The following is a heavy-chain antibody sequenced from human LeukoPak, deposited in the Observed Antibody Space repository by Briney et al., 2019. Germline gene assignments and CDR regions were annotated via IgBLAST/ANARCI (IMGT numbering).Heavy chain of an antibody. Sequence: GGSLRLSCAASGFTFDYYPMHWVRQAPGKGLEWVSLISWDGGSTYYPHTLKGRFTISRDNSKHSLYLQLNRQRDEDTALYYWAKGQGVAGGAQDVWGKGTTVTVSS. CDR2: ISWDGGST. J-gene: IGHJ6*04. CDR1: GFTFDYYP. CDR3: AKGQGVAGGAQDV. V-gene: IGHV3-43D*03. D-gene: IGHD2-15*01.